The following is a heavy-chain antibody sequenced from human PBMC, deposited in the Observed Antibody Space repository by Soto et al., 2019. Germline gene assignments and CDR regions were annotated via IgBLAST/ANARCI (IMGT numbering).Heavy chain of an antibody. CDR3: ARQIYDSDTGPNFQYSFDS. CDR2: IDPSDSQT. J-gene: IGHJ4*02. Sequence: GESLKISCKGSGYSFAGYWITWVRQKPGKGLEWMGRIDPSDSQTYYSPSFRGHVTISVTKSITTVFLQWSSLRASDTAMYYCARQIYDSDTGPNFQYSFDSWGQGTPVTVSS. D-gene: IGHD3-22*01. V-gene: IGHV5-10-1*01. CDR1: GYSFAGYW.